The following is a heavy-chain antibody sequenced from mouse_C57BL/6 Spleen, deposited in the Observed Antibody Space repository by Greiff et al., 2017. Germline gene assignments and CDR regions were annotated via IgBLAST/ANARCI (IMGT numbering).Heavy chain of an antibody. Sequence: EVQLQQSGPELVKPGASVKIPCKASGYTFTDYNMDWVKQSHGKSLEWIGDINPNNGGTIYNQKFKGKATLTVDKSSSTAYMELRSLTSEDTAVYYCARRHYSNYWFAYWGQGTLVTVSA. J-gene: IGHJ3*01. D-gene: IGHD2-5*01. CDR3: ARRHYSNYWFAY. CDR1: GYTFTDYN. V-gene: IGHV1-18*01. CDR2: INPNNGGT.